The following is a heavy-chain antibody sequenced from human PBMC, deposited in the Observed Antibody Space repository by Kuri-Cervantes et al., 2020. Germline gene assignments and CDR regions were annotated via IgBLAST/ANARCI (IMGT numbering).Heavy chain of an antibody. CDR2: IYYSGST. CDR3: ARSAYTYYDFWSGYPVSNWFDP. Sequence: GSLRLSCTVSGGSISSYYWSWIRQPPGKGLEWIGSIYYSGSTYYNPSLKSRVTISVDTSKNQFSLKLSSVTAADTAVYYCARSAYTYYDFWSGYPVSNWFDPWGQGTLATVSS. CDR1: GGSISSYY. J-gene: IGHJ5*02. D-gene: IGHD3-3*01. V-gene: IGHV4-59*05.